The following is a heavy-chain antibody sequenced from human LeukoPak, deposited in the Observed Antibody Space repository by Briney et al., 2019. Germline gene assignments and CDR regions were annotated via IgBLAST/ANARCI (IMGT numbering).Heavy chain of an antibody. J-gene: IGHJ4*02. Sequence: GESLKISCKGSGYSFTNYWIGWVRQMPGKGLEWMGIIYPGDSDTRYSPSFQGQVTISADKSISTAYLQWSSLKASDTAMYYCARHLGYCSSTNCYLSIDYWGQGTLVTVSS. CDR2: IYPGDSDT. CDR3: ARHLGYCSSTNCYLSIDY. CDR1: GYSFTNYW. V-gene: IGHV5-51*01. D-gene: IGHD2-2*01.